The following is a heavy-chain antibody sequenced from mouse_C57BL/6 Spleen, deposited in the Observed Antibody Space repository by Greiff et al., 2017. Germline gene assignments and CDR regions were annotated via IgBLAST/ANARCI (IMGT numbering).Heavy chain of an antibody. CDR2: ISSGGDYI. CDR3: TRGGVYDYDSAWFAY. J-gene: IGHJ3*01. Sequence: EVQRVESGEGLVKPGGSLKLSCAASGFTFSSYAMSWVRQTPEKRLEWVAYISSGGDYIYYADTVKGRFTISRDNARNTLYLQMSSLKSEDTAMYYCTRGGVYDYDSAWFAYWGQGTLVTVSA. D-gene: IGHD2-4*01. CDR1: GFTFSSYA. V-gene: IGHV5-9-1*02.